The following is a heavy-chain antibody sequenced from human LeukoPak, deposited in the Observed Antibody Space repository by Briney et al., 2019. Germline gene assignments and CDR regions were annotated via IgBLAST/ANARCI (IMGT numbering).Heavy chain of an antibody. CDR2: IYYSGST. D-gene: IGHD6-13*01. V-gene: IGHV4-59*08. CDR3: ASRIAAAGTEWFDP. CDR1: GGSISSYY. J-gene: IGHJ5*02. Sequence: SETLSLTCTVSGGSISSYYWSWLRQPPGKGLEWIGYIYYSGSTNYTPSLKSRVTISVDTSKNQFSLKLSSVTAADTAVYYCASRIAAAGTEWFDPWGQGTLVTVSS.